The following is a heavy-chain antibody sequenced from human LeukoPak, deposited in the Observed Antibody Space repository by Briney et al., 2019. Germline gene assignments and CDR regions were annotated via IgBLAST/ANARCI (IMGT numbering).Heavy chain of an antibody. J-gene: IGHJ4*02. CDR3: ASLYSAYDSYYFDY. V-gene: IGHV3-53*04. D-gene: IGHD5-12*01. CDR1: GFTVSSNY. CDR2: IYSGGST. Sequence: GGSLRLSCAASGFTVSSNYMSWVRQAPGKGLEWVSVIYSGGSTYYADSVKGRFTISRHNSKNTLYLQMNSLRAEDTAVYYCASLYSAYDSYYFDYWGQGTLVTVSS.